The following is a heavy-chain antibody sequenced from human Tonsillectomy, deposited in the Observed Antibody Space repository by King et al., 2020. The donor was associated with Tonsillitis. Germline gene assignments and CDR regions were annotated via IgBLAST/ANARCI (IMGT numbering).Heavy chain of an antibody. D-gene: IGHD4-17*01. CDR2: ISSSGSTI. V-gene: IGHV3-48*03. Sequence: VQLVESGGGLVQPGGALRLSCGASGFTFSSYEMNWVRQALGKGLEWVSYISSSGSTIYYADSVKGRFTISRNNAKNSLYRQMNSLRAEDTAVYYCARESPTTVTTLFDYWGQGTLVTVSS. J-gene: IGHJ4*02. CDR3: ARESPTTVTTLFDY. CDR1: GFTFSSYE.